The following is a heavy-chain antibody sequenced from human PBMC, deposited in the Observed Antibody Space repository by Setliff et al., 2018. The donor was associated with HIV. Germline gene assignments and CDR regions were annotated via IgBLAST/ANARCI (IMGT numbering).Heavy chain of an antibody. J-gene: IGHJ4*02. CDR3: ARRHCSGGSCYSLNSFDY. CDR1: GYSISSGYY. CDR2: IYHSGST. D-gene: IGHD2-15*01. V-gene: IGHV4-38-2*01. Sequence: PSETLSLTCAVSGYSISSGYYWGWIRQPPGEGREWIGRIYHSGSTYYNPSLKSRVTMSVDTAKNQLSLKLSSVTAADTAVYYCARRHCSGGSCYSLNSFDYWGQGTLVTVSS.